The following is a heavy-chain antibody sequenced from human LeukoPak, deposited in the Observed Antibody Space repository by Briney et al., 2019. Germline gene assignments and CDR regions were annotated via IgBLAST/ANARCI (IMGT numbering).Heavy chain of an antibody. CDR1: GGSISSYY. Sequence: PSETLSLTCTVSGGSISSYYWSWIRQPPGKGLEWIGYIYYSGSTNYSPSLKSRVTISVDTSKNQFSLKLSSVTAADTAVYYRARSPTTVVTPYYYYYYYMDVWGKGTTVTVSS. D-gene: IGHD4-23*01. CDR2: IYYSGST. CDR3: ARSPTTVVTPYYYYYYYMDV. V-gene: IGHV4-59*01. J-gene: IGHJ6*03.